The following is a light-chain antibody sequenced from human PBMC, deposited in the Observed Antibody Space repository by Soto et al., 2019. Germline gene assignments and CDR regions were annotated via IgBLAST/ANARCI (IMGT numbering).Light chain of an antibody. V-gene: IGKV1-17*01. Sequence: DIQMTPSPSSLSASVGDRVTITCRASHAIRNDLGWYQQNPEKAPKRLIYAASSLESGVPSRFSGSGSGTEFTLTISSLQPEDSATYYCLQHKTYPRTFGQGTKVDIK. CDR1: HAIRND. CDR3: LQHKTYPRT. CDR2: AAS. J-gene: IGKJ1*01.